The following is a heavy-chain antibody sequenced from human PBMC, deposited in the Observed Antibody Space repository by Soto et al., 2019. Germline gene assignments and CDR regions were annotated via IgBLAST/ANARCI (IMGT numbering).Heavy chain of an antibody. CDR1: GASIKSSNYF. CDR2: IHSSGAT. D-gene: IGHD2-15*01. CDR3: GRRAEAATGHTELDF. Sequence: SETLSLTCTVSGASIKSSNYFWGWLGQPPGTGLEFVGSIHSSGATYCNPSLKSRVTVSVDLSNSHFSLIPKSLTATDTAVYYCGRRAEAATGHTELDFWGQGTLVTVSS. V-gene: IGHV4-39*02. J-gene: IGHJ4*02.